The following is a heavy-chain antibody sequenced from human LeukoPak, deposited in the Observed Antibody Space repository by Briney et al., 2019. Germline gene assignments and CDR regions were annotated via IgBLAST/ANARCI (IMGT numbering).Heavy chain of an antibody. V-gene: IGHV3-23*01. Sequence: GGSLRLSCTASGFTFSSYGMHWVRQAPGKGLEWVSAISGSGGSTYYADSVKGRFTISRDNSKNTLYLQMNSLRAEDTAVYYCAKEWSSGSSPHWGQGTLVTVSS. CDR2: ISGSGGST. CDR3: AKEWSSGSSPH. CDR1: GFTFSSYG. D-gene: IGHD3-22*01. J-gene: IGHJ4*02.